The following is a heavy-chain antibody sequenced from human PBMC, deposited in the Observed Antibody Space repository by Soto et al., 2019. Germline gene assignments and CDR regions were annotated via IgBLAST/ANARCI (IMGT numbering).Heavy chain of an antibody. Sequence: ASVKVSCKASGYTFTNYSISWVRQAPGQGLEWMGWISDNNGNTTYAQKLQGRVTMTTDTSTSTAYMELRSLRSDDTAVYYCARDSFPLLTVASTDFDYWGQGTLVTVSS. CDR3: ARDSFPLLTVASTDFDY. D-gene: IGHD6-19*01. CDR2: ISDNNGNT. CDR1: GYTFTNYS. J-gene: IGHJ4*02. V-gene: IGHV1-18*01.